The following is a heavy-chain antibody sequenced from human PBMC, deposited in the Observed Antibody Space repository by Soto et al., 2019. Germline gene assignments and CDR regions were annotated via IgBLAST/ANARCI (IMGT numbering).Heavy chain of an antibody. CDR3: ARGQRVVVPAAMVADYFYYYMDV. CDR2: ITGGGGST. V-gene: IGHV3-23*01. D-gene: IGHD2-2*01. CDR1: EFTFSSYA. Sequence: GGSLRLSCAASEFTFSSYAMSWVRQAPGKGLEWVSAITGGGGSTYYADSLEGRFTISRDNSRNTLYLQMNSLRAEDTAVYYCARGQRVVVPAAMVADYFYYYMDVWGKGTTVTVSS. J-gene: IGHJ6*03.